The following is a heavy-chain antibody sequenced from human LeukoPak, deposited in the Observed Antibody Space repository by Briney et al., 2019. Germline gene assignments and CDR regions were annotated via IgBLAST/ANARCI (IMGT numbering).Heavy chain of an antibody. J-gene: IGHJ5*02. CDR2: INHSGST. CDR3: ARAGIYSSSNWFDP. D-gene: IGHD6-13*01. CDR1: GGSFSGYY. Sequence: SETLSLTCAVCGGSFSGYYWSWIRQPPGKGLEWIGEINHSGSTNYNPSLKSRVTISVDTSKNQFSLKLSSVTAADTAVYYCARAGIYSSSNWFDPWGQGTLVAVSS. V-gene: IGHV4-34*01.